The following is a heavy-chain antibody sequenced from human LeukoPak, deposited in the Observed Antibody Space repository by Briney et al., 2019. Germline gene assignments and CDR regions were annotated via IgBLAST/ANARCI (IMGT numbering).Heavy chain of an antibody. CDR2: ISGSGGST. CDR3: AKVSGRVVGVPAAIYFDY. J-gene: IGHJ4*02. D-gene: IGHD2-2*02. CDR1: GFTFSSYA. Sequence: PGGSLRLSCAASGFTFSSYAMSWVRQAPGKGLEWVSAISGSGGSTYYADSVKGRFTISRDNSKNTLYLQMNSLRAEDTAVYYCAKVSGRVVGVPAAIYFDYWGQGTLVTVSS. V-gene: IGHV3-23*01.